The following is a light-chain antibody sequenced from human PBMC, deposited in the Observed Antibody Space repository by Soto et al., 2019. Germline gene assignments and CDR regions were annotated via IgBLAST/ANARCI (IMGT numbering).Light chain of an antibody. CDR2: RNN. Sequence: QSVLTQPPSASGTPGQRVTISCSGSSSNIGSNYVYWYQQLPGTAPQLLIYRNNQRPSGVPDRFSRSKSGTSASLAISGLRSEDEADYYCAAWDDSLSGRYVFGTGTKLTVL. CDR1: SSNIGSNY. V-gene: IGLV1-47*01. CDR3: AAWDDSLSGRYV. J-gene: IGLJ1*01.